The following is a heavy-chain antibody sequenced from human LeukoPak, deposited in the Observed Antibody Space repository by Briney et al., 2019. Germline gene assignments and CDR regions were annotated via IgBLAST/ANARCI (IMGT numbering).Heavy chain of an antibody. J-gene: IGHJ4*02. V-gene: IGHV3-23*01. CDR2: ISGSVGST. D-gene: IGHD3-9*01. Sequence: GGSLRLSCAASGFTFSSYAMSWVRQAPGKGLEWVSAISGSVGSTYYADSVKGRFTISRDNSKNTLYLQMNSLRAEDTAVYYCAKAIRYFDWLPDYYFDYWGQGTLVTVSS. CDR3: AKAIRYFDWLPDYYFDY. CDR1: GFTFSSYA.